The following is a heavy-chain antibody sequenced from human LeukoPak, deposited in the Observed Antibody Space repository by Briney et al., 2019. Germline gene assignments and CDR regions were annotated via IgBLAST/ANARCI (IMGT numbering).Heavy chain of an antibody. CDR3: ARTSSGYSRSTKYYFDY. V-gene: IGHV4-39*01. D-gene: IGHD3-22*01. J-gene: IGHJ4*02. CDR1: GGSISSSSYY. CDR2: IYYSGST. Sequence: SETPSLTCTVSGGSISSSSYYWGWIRQPPGKGLEWIGSIYYSGSTYYNPSLKSRVTISVDTSKNQFSLKLSSVTAADTAVYYCARTSSGYSRSTKYYFDYWGQGTLVTVSS.